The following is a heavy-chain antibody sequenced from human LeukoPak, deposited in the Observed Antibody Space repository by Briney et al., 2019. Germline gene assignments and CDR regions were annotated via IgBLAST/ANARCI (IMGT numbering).Heavy chain of an antibody. Sequence: PGGSLRLSCAASGFTFNSYGMHWVRQAPGKGLQWVAFIRFDGSNAYYADSVKGRFIIFRDNSKNTLSLQMNSLGAEDTAVYYCARLRGTSGYDDYWGQGTLVIVSS. CDR3: ARLRGTSGYDDY. V-gene: IGHV3-30*02. CDR1: GFTFNSYG. D-gene: IGHD3-16*01. CDR2: IRFDGSNA. J-gene: IGHJ4*02.